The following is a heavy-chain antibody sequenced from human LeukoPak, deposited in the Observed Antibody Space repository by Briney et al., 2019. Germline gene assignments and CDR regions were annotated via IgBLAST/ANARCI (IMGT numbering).Heavy chain of an antibody. CDR3: ARLVTLVATRAFDI. CDR2: ISAHNGHT. CDR1: GFTFTSYS. J-gene: IGHJ3*02. Sequence: GSLKVSCTASGFTFTSYSISWVRQAPGQGLEWVGWISAHNGHTNYAQKLQGRVTMTTDTSTSTAYRELRRLICDDTPVYYCARLVTLVATRAFDIWGQGTMVTVSS. D-gene: IGHD5-12*01. V-gene: IGHV1-18*01.